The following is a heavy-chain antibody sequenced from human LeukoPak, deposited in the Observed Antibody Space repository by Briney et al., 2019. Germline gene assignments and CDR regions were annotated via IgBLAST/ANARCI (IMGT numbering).Heavy chain of an antibody. J-gene: IGHJ4*02. V-gene: IGHV4-34*01. Sequence: SETLPLTCAVYGGSFSGYYWSWIRQPPGKGLEWIGEINHSGSTNYNPSLKSRVTISVDTSKNQFSLKLSSVTAADTAVYYCARDLISGSYVDYWGQGTLVTVSS. CDR3: ARDLISGSYVDY. D-gene: IGHD1-26*01. CDR2: INHSGST. CDR1: GGSFSGYY.